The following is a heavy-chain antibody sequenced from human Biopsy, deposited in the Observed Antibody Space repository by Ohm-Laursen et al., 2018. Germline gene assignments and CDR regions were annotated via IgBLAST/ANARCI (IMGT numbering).Heavy chain of an antibody. V-gene: IGHV4-59*01. CDR3: ARDRGYYSDRTVPGYFDL. Sequence: SDTLSLTCSVSGGSISSYYWSWIRQPPGKGLEWIGYIYYTGSTDYNPSLQSRVTISVDTSKNHFSLRLRSVTPADTAIYYCARDRGYYSDRTVPGYFDLWGRGTLVTVSP. J-gene: IGHJ2*01. CDR2: IYYTGST. CDR1: GGSISSYY. D-gene: IGHD3-22*01.